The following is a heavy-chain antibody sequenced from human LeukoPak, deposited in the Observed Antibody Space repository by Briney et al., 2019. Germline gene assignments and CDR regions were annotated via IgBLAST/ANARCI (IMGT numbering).Heavy chain of an antibody. CDR3: STDPADTSFDY. Sequence: PGGSLRLSCAASGFTFTNAWMYWVRQAPGKGLEWVGRIKSKIYGGTTEYAAPVKGRFTISRDDSRSTLYLQMNGLKTEDTAVYCCSTDPADTSFDYWGQGTLVTVSS. J-gene: IGHJ4*02. CDR2: IKSKIYGGTT. D-gene: IGHD2-2*01. V-gene: IGHV3-15*01. CDR1: GFTFTNAW.